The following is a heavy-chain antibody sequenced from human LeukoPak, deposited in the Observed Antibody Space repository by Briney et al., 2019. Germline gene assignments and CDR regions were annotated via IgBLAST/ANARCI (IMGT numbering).Heavy chain of an antibody. V-gene: IGHV3-48*03. D-gene: IGHD4-17*01. CDR1: GFTFSSYE. J-gene: IGHJ1*01. CDR2: ISSSGNTI. CDR3: ARVNDYGDYGDFQH. Sequence: GGSLRLSCAASGFTFSSYEMNWIRQAPGKGLEWVSYISSSGNTIYYADSVKGRFTISRDNAKNSLYLQMNSLRAEDTAVYYCARVNDYGDYGDFQHWGQGTLVTVSS.